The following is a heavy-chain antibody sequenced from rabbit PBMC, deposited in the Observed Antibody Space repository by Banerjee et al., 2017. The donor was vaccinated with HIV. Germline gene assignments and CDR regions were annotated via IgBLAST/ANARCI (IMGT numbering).Heavy chain of an antibody. V-gene: IGHV1S45*01. CDR2: IYAGSSGST. D-gene: IGHD8-1*01. CDR1: GFSFSSSYW. J-gene: IGHJ5*01. CDR3: ARDDGSNYYPDWLDL. Sequence: QEQLEESGGDLVEPEGSLTLTCTASGFSFSSSYWIYWVRQAPGKGLEWIACIYAGSSGSTYYASWAKGRFTISKTSSTTVTLQMTSLTAADTATYFCARDDGSNYYPDWLDLWGPGTLVTVS.